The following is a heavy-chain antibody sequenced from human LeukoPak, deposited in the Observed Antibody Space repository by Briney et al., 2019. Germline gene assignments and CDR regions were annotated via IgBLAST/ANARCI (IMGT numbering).Heavy chain of an antibody. CDR3: ARVMKVTATAFDY. Sequence: TGGSLRLSCAASGFTFSSYSMNWVRQAPGKGLEWVSSISSSSSYIYYADSVKGRFTISRDNAKNSLYLQMNSLRAEDTAVYYCARVMKVTATAFDYWGQGTLVTVSS. V-gene: IGHV3-21*01. CDR1: GFTFSSYS. CDR2: ISSSSSYI. D-gene: IGHD2-21*02. J-gene: IGHJ4*02.